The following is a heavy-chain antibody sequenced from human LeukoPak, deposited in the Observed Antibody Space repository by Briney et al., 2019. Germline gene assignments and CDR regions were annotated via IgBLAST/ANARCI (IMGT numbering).Heavy chain of an antibody. J-gene: IGHJ6*03. V-gene: IGHV4-4*07. CDR1: GGSISSYY. CDR3: VRRNYYYYYMDV. CDR2: IYTSGST. Sequence: SETLSLTCTVSGGSISSYYWSWIRQPAGKGLEWIGRIYTSGSTNYNPSLKSRVTMSVDTSKNQFSLKLSSETAADTAVYYCVRRNYYYYYMDVWGKGTTVTVSS.